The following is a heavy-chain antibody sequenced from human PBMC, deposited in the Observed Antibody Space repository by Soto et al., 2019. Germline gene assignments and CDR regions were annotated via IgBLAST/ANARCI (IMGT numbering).Heavy chain of an antibody. CDR1: GGSFSDYC. D-gene: IGHD2-15*01. Sequence: SETLSLTCAAYGGSFSDYCWSWVRQAPGKGLEWIGEIDHSGRTKYNPSLKSRVNILVDMSKRQVSLRLGHVTAADTAIYYCATYDCSSGSCYFDPWGQG. V-gene: IGHV4-34*01. CDR2: IDHSGRT. CDR3: ATYDCSSGSCYFDP. J-gene: IGHJ5*02.